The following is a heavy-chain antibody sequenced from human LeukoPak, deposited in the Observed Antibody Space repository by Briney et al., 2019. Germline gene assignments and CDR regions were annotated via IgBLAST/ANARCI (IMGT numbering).Heavy chain of an antibody. CDR2: ISRSTETT. CDR3: AKRAAVSGVVGPFDY. Sequence: GGSLRLSCAVSGYPFNSFTLSWLRQAPGKGLEWVSSISRSTETTLYADSVKGRFTISRDNSKSTGFLQMNNLRAEDTAIYYCAKRAAVSGVVGPFDYWGQGTLVTVSS. J-gene: IGHJ4*02. V-gene: IGHV3-23*01. CDR1: GYPFNSFT. D-gene: IGHD6-19*01.